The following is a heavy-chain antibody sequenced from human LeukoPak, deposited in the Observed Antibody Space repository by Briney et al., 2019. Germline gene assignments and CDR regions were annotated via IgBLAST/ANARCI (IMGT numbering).Heavy chain of an antibody. CDR1: GGTFSSYA. V-gene: IGHV1-69*04. D-gene: IGHD6-13*01. Sequence: ASVKVSCKASGGTFSSYAISWVRQAPGQGREWRGRIIPILGIANYAQKFQGRVTITADKSTSTAYMELSSLRSEDTAVYYCARDLRGSGSSWYVFDYWGQGTLVTVSS. J-gene: IGHJ4*02. CDR2: IIPILGIA. CDR3: ARDLRGSGSSWYVFDY.